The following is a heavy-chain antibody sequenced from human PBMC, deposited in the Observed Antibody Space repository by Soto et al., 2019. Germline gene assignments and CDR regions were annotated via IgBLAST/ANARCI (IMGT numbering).Heavy chain of an antibody. CDR2: IWYDGVNK. D-gene: IGHD5-12*01. Sequence: WVRQDPGKGLEWLAAIWYDGVNKHYADSVKGRFSTSRDNSKNTVYLQMNSLRAEDTAVYYCAKGQYSGYAEGPFDYWGQGTLVTVSS. CDR3: AKGQYSGYAEGPFDY. J-gene: IGHJ4*02. V-gene: IGHV3-33*06.